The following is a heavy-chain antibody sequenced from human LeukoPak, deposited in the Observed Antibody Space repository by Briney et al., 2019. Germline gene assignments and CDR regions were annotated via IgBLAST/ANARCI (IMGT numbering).Heavy chain of an antibody. CDR1: GGSISSYY. CDR2: IYTSGST. CDR3: ARVRSLPAAMGGDWFDP. V-gene: IGHV4-4*07. D-gene: IGHD2-2*01. Sequence: SETLSLTCTVSGGSISSYYWSRIRQPAGKGLEWIGRIYTSGSTNYNPSLKSRVTMSVDTSKNQFSLKLSSVTAADTAVYYCARVRSLPAAMGGDWFDPWGQGTLVTVSS. J-gene: IGHJ5*02.